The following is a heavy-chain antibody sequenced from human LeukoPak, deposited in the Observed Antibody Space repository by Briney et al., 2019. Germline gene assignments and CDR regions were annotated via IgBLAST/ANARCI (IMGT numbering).Heavy chain of an antibody. D-gene: IGHD2-15*01. CDR3: ARVNEEDIVVVVAAPVGMDV. Sequence: GGSLRLSCAASGFTLRSYTMNWVRQAPGKGLEWVSSIGISSNKIYYADSVKGRFIISRDNAKNSVYLQMNSLRAEDTAVYYCARVNEEDIVVVVAAPVGMDVWGQGTTVTVSS. V-gene: IGHV3-21*01. J-gene: IGHJ6*02. CDR2: IGISSNKI. CDR1: GFTLRSYT.